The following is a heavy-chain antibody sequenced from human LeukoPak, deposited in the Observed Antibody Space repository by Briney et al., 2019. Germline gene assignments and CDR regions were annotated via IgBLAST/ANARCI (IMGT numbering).Heavy chain of an antibody. CDR3: AKDPYYYDGSAEPGAFDI. CDR1: GFTFSSYG. Sequence: PGRSLRLSCAASGFTFSSYGMHWVRQAPGKGLEWVAVISYDGSNKYYADSVKGRFTISRDNSKNTLYLQMNSLRAEDTAVYYCAKDPYYYDGSAEPGAFDIWGQGTMVTVSS. CDR2: ISYDGSNK. D-gene: IGHD3-22*01. V-gene: IGHV3-30*18. J-gene: IGHJ3*02.